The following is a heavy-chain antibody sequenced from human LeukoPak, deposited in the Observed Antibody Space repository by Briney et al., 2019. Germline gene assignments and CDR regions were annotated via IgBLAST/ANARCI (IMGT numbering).Heavy chain of an antibody. Sequence: SVKVSCKASGGTFSSYAISWVRQAPGQGLEWMGGIIPIFGTANYAQKFQGRVTITTDESTSTAYMELSSLRSEDTAVYYCARGPIAAAGTGLSPKWLDPWGQGTLVTVSS. CDR1: GGTFSSYA. D-gene: IGHD6-13*01. J-gene: IGHJ5*02. V-gene: IGHV1-69*05. CDR3: ARGPIAAAGTGLSPKWLDP. CDR2: IIPIFGTA.